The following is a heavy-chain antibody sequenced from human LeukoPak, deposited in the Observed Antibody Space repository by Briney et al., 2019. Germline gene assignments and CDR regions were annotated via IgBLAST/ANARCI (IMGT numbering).Heavy chain of an antibody. Sequence: GGSLRLSCAASGFTFDDYTMHWVRQAPGKGLEWVSLISWDGGSTYYADSVKGRFTISRDNSKNSLYLQMNSLRPEDTALYYCAKDLLGYFDYWGQGTLVTVSS. CDR1: GFTFDDYT. D-gene: IGHD7-27*01. V-gene: IGHV3-43*01. CDR3: AKDLLGYFDY. J-gene: IGHJ4*02. CDR2: ISWDGGST.